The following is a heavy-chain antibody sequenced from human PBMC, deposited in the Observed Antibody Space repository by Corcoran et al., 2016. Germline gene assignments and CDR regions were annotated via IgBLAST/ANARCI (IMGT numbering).Heavy chain of an antibody. Sequence: EVQLVESWGGVVQPGRSLRLSCAASGFTFSSYWMCWVRQAPGKGLEWVANIKQDGSEKYYVDSVKGRFTISRDNAKNSLYLQMNSLRAEDTDVDYGARGPIRGWTAHESHFCYWGQGSPVTVSS. CDR3: ARGPIRGWTAHESHFCY. CDR1: GFTFSSYW. D-gene: IGHD3-10*01. V-gene: IGHV3-7*01. J-gene: IGHJ4*02. CDR2: IKQDGSEK.